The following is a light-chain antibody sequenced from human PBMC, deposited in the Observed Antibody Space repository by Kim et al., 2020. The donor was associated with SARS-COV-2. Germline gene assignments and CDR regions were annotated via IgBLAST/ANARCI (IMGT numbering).Light chain of an antibody. CDR3: QQFKSYPLT. Sequence: DIQLTQSPSFLSASAGDRVTITCRASQGINSYLAWYQQKPGKAPKLLIYAAFTLQSGVPSRFSGSGSGADFTLTIDSLQPDDFATYYCQQFKSYPLTFGGGTKLEI. V-gene: IGKV1-9*01. CDR2: AAF. J-gene: IGKJ4*01. CDR1: QGINSY.